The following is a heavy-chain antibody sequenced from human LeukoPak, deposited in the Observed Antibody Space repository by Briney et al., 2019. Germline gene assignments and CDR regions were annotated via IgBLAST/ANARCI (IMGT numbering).Heavy chain of an antibody. Sequence: GGSLRLSCAASGFTFSSYAMSWVRQAPGKGLEWVSAISGSGGSTYYADSVKGRFTISRDNSKNTLYLQMNSLKTEDTAVYYCARAGDYYSTGDLWGQGTLVTVSS. V-gene: IGHV3-23*01. D-gene: IGHD2-21*01. CDR2: ISGSGGST. CDR1: GFTFSSYA. CDR3: ARAGDYYSTGDL. J-gene: IGHJ5*02.